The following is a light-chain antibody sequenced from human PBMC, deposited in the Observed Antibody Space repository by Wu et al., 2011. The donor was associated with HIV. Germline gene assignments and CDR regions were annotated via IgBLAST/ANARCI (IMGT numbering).Light chain of an antibody. V-gene: IGKV3-20*01. J-gene: IGKJ1*01. CDR1: QSIGGD. Sequence: SPGETATLSCRASQSIGGDLAWYQQKPGQAPRLLIYGVSSRATGIPDRFSGSGSGTDFTLTINRLEPEDFAVYYCQHYGTSPNTFGQGTKVEIK. CDR2: GVS. CDR3: QHYGTSPNT.